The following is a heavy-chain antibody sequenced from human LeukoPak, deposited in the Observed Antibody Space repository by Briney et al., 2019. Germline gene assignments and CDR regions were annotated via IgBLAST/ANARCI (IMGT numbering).Heavy chain of an antibody. V-gene: IGHV4-59*01. CDR3: ARVLGDYYGSGSYSHFRFDP. Sequence: SETLSLTCTVSGGSISSYYWSWIRQPPGKGLEWIGYIYYSGSTNYNPSLKSRVTISVDTSKNQFSLKLSSVTAADTAVYYCARVLGDYYGSGSYSHFRFDPWGQGGLVTVSS. CDR2: IYYSGST. J-gene: IGHJ5*02. D-gene: IGHD3-10*01. CDR1: GGSISSYY.